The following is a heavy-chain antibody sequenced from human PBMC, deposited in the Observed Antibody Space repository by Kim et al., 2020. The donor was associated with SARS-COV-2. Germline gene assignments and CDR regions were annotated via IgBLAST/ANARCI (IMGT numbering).Heavy chain of an antibody. CDR1: DYTFTRYG. CDR3: ARESHELRTLDY. V-gene: IGHV1-18*01. J-gene: IGHJ4*02. Sequence: ASVKVSCKASDYTFTRYGIIWVRQAPGQGLEWVGWISPYNGYTNYAHKPQDRVTVTTDTSTSTAYMELRSLRSDDTALYFCARESHELRTLDYWGRGTLV. D-gene: IGHD3-3*01. CDR2: ISPYNGYT.